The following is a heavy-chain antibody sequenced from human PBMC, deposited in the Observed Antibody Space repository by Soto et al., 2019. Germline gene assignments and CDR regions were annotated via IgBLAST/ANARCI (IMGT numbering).Heavy chain of an antibody. CDR2: ISAYNGNT. D-gene: IGHD2-2*01. J-gene: IGHJ6*02. CDR3: ARDSIVVVPAAMDHYYYYGMDV. CDR1: GYTFTSYG. Sequence: QVQLVQSGAEVKKPGASVKVSCKASGYTFTSYGISWVRQAPGQGLEWMGWISAYNGNTNYAQKLQGRVTMTTDTPTSTAYMELRSLRSDDTAVYYCARDSIVVVPAAMDHYYYYGMDVWGQGTTVTVSS. V-gene: IGHV1-18*01.